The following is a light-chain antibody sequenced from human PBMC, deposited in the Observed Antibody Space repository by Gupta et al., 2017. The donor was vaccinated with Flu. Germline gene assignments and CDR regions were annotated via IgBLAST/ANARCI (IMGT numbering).Light chain of an antibody. CDR1: QRLLYDNGYNY. CDR2: LGS. V-gene: IGKV2-28*01. Sequence: VMTQPPVSLSVTPGQPASITCRSCQRLLYDNGYNYVDWYLQKPGQSPQLLIYLGSNRASGVPDRFSGSGSGTDFTLKISIVEAEDVGVYYCRQGLHTSLSFGGGTKVDIK. J-gene: IGKJ4*01. CDR3: RQGLHTSLS.